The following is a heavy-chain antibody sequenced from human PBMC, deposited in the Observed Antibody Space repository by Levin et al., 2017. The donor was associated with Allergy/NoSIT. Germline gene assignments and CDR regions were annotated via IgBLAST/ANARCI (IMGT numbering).Heavy chain of an antibody. CDR1: GFTFSNAW. CDR3: TTDGDDRSGYGFDY. V-gene: IGHV3-15*01. Sequence: GGSLRLSCAASGFTFSNAWMSWVRQAPGKGLEWVGRIKSKTDGGTTDYAAPVKGRFTISRDDSKNTLYLQMNSLKTEDTAVYYCTTDGDDRSGYGFDYWGQGTLVTVSS. D-gene: IGHD3-22*01. J-gene: IGHJ4*02. CDR2: IKSKTDGGTT.